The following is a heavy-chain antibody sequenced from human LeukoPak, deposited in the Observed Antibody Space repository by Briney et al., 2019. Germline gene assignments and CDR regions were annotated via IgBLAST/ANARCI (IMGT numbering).Heavy chain of an antibody. J-gene: IGHJ4*02. D-gene: IGHD2-2*01. V-gene: IGHV3-30*02. CDR3: AKDFPGGDIVVVPAVDY. CDR2: IRYDGSNK. Sequence: GGSLRLSCAASGFTFSSYGMHWVRQAPGKGLEWVAFIRYDGSNKYYADSVKGRFTISRDNSKNTLYLQMNSLRAEDTAVYYCAKDFPGGDIVVVPAVDYWGQGTLVTVSS. CDR1: GFTFSSYG.